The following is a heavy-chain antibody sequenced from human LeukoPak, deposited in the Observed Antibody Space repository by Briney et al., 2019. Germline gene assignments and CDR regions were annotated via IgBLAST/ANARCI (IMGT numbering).Heavy chain of an antibody. D-gene: IGHD2-2*01. CDR3: ARLGVVDDDY. J-gene: IGHJ4*02. CDR2: INHSGST. V-gene: IGHV4-34*01. Sequence: SETLSLTCAVYGGSFSGYYWSWIRQPPGKGLEWIGEINHSGSTNYNPSLKSRVTISVDTSKNQFSLKLSSVTAADTAVYYCARLGVVDDDYWGQGTLVTASS. CDR1: GGSFSGYY.